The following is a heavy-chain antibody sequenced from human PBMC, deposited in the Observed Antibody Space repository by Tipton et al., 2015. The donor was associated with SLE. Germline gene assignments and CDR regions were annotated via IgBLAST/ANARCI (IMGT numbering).Heavy chain of an antibody. CDR1: GGSISSGNYY. Sequence: TLSLTCTVSGGSISSGNYYWNWIRQPAGKGLEWIGYIYPSGSTNYNPSLKSRVTISVDTSKNQFSLKLSSVAAADTAVYYCARRRGIAAAGSLYFDYWGQGTLVTVSS. V-gene: IGHV4-61*09. J-gene: IGHJ4*02. D-gene: IGHD6-13*01. CDR2: IYPSGST. CDR3: ARRRGIAAAGSLYFDY.